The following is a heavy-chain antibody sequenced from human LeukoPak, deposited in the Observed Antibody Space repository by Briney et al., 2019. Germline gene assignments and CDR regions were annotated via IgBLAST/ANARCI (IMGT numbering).Heavy chain of an antibody. CDR2: IYHSGST. J-gene: IGHJ5*02. D-gene: IGHD2-15*01. V-gene: IGHV4-30-2*01. CDR1: GGSISSGGYS. CDR3: ARARSSGGSCYWFDP. Sequence: SETLSLTCAVSGGSISSGGYSWSWIRQPPGTGLEWIGYIYHSGSTYYNPSLKSRVTISVDRSKNQFSLKLSSVTAADTAVYYCARARSSGGSCYWFDPWGQGTLVTVSS.